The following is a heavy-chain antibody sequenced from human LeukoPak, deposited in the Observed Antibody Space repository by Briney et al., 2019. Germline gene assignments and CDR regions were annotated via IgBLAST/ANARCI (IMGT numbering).Heavy chain of an antibody. Sequence: GSSVKVSCKASGGTFSSYAISWVRQAPGQGLEWMGGIIPIFGTANYAQKFQGRVTITADESTSTAYMELSSLRSEDTAVYYCARGDVDTAMVTMWFDYWGQGTLVTVSS. D-gene: IGHD5-18*01. J-gene: IGHJ4*02. CDR2: IIPIFGTA. CDR3: ARGDVDTAMVTMWFDY. CDR1: GGTFSSYA. V-gene: IGHV1-69*01.